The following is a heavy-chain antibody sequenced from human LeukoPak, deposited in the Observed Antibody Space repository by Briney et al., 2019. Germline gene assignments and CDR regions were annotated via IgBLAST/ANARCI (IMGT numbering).Heavy chain of an antibody. CDR3: ARVLYWFDP. D-gene: IGHD2-8*01. CDR2: IYHSGST. Sequence: SETLSLTCAVSGYSISSGYYWGWIRQPPGKGLEWIGSIYHSGSTYYNPSLKSRVTISVDTSKNQFSLKLSSVTAADTAVYYCARVLYWFDPWGQGTLVTVSS. V-gene: IGHV4-38-2*01. J-gene: IGHJ5*02. CDR1: GYSISSGYY.